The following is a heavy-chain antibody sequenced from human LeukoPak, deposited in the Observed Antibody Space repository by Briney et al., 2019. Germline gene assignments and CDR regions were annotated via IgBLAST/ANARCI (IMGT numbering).Heavy chain of an antibody. J-gene: IGHJ5*02. V-gene: IGHV6-1*01. Sequence: SQTLSLTCAISGDSVSSNSAAWNWIRQSPSRGLEWLGRTYYRSKWYNDYAVSVKSRITINPDTSKNQFSLQLNSVTPEDTAVYYCARGRGYSSGWYRNWFDPWGQGTLVTVSS. CDR2: TYYRSKWYN. CDR3: ARGRGYSSGWYRNWFDP. D-gene: IGHD6-19*01. CDR1: GDSVSSNSAA.